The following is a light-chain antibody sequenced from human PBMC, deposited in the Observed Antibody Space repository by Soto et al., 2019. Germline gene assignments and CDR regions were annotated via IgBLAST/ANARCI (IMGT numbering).Light chain of an antibody. V-gene: IGLV8-61*01. CDR1: SGSVSTTYY. J-gene: IGLJ3*02. CDR2: STN. CDR3: VLYMSSGISV. Sequence: QTVVTQEPSFSVSPGGTVTLTCGLSSGSVSTTYYPSWYQQTPGQAPRTLIYSTNTRSSGVPDRFSGSILGNKAALTITGAQADDEADYYCVLYMSSGISVFGGGTKL.